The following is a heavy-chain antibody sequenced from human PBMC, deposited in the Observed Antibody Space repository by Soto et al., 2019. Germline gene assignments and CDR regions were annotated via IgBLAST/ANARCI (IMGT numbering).Heavy chain of an antibody. CDR2: ISSSSSTI. J-gene: IGHJ4*02. CDR3: ARDPAYCGSGSYNDY. Sequence: GGSLRLSCAASGFTFSSYSMNWVRQAPGKGLEWVSYISSSSSTIYYADSVKGRFTISRDNAKNSLYLQMNSLRDEDTAGYYCARDPAYCGSGSYNDYWGKGPLVTVSS. CDR1: GFTFSSYS. V-gene: IGHV3-48*02. D-gene: IGHD3-10*01.